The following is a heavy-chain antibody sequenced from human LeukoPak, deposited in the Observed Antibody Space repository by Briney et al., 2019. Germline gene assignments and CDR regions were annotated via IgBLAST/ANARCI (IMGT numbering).Heavy chain of an antibody. J-gene: IGHJ5*02. CDR3: ARADWRDNWFDP. CDR1: GYTFTSYD. Sequence: GASVNVSCTASGYTFTSYDINWVRQATGQGLEWMGWISAYNGNTNYAQKLQGRVTMTTDTSTSTAYMELRSLRSDDTAVYYCARADWRDNWFDPWGQGTLVTVSS. V-gene: IGHV1-18*01. CDR2: ISAYNGNT. D-gene: IGHD3/OR15-3a*01.